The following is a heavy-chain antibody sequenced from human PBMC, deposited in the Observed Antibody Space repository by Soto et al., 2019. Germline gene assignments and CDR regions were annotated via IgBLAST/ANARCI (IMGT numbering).Heavy chain of an antibody. V-gene: IGHV1-69*13. CDR1: GVTFSSYA. J-gene: IGHJ4*01. CDR3: ATAVAGAY. D-gene: IGHD6-19*01. Sequence: SVKVSCKSSGVTFSSYAISWVRQAPGQGLEWMGGIIPIFGTANYAQKFQGRVTITADESTSTAYMELSSLRSEDTALYYCATAVAGAYWGHGTLVTVSS. CDR2: IIPIFGTA.